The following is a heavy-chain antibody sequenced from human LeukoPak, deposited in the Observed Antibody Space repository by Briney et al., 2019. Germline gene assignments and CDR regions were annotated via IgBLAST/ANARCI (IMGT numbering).Heavy chain of an antibody. V-gene: IGHV1-69*13. CDR3: ARTETGYSKVGYMDV. CDR2: IIPIFGTA. CDR1: GYIFTDYY. J-gene: IGHJ6*03. Sequence: ASVKVSCKASGYIFTDYYMHWVRQAPGQGLEWMGGIIPIFGTANYAQKFQGRVTITADESTSTAYMELSSLRSEDTAVYYCARTETGYSKVGYMDVWGKGTTVTISS. D-gene: IGHD3-9*01.